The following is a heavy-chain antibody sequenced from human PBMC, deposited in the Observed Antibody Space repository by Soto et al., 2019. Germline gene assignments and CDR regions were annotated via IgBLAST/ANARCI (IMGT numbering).Heavy chain of an antibody. CDR3: ARVHLVRTSSYYCGMDV. CDR2: ISGSGKDT. V-gene: IGHV3-11*06. Sequence: GGSLRLSCAASGFTFSDYYMSWIRQAPGKGLERVSYISGSGKDTFYRDSVKGRFTISRDNAESSLVLQMNSLTVDDTAVYHCARVHLVRTSSYYCGMDVWGPGTTVTVSS. D-gene: IGHD6-6*01. J-gene: IGHJ6*02. CDR1: GFTFSDYY.